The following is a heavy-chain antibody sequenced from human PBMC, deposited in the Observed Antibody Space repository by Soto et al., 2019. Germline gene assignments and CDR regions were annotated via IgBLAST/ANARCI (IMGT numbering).Heavy chain of an antibody. CDR2: ISGSGGST. V-gene: IGHV3-23*01. Sequence: GGSLRLSCAASGFTFSSYAMSWVRQAPGKGLEWVSAISGSGGSTYYADSVKGRFTISRDNSKNTLYLQMNSLRAEDTAVYYCAKEAESRYFDWLLTPFDLWGQGTLVTVSS. D-gene: IGHD3-9*01. CDR3: AKEAESRYFDWLLTPFDL. J-gene: IGHJ5*02. CDR1: GFTFSSYA.